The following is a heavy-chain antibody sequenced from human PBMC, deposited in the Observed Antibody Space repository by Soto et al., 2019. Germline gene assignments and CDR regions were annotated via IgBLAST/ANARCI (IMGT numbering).Heavy chain of an antibody. CDR1: GFSTGSNA. J-gene: IGHJ4*02. D-gene: IGHD5-18*01. Sequence: EVQLLESGGGLVQPGGSLRLSCTVSGFSTGSNAMSWVRQAPGKGLEWVSGISGTGGFTAYADSVKGRFSISRDSSKNTLYLQMNSLSVEDTAIYYCAKEYSWVQLYFDYWGQGTLVTVSS. CDR3: AKEYSWVQLYFDY. V-gene: IGHV3-23*01. CDR2: ISGTGGFT.